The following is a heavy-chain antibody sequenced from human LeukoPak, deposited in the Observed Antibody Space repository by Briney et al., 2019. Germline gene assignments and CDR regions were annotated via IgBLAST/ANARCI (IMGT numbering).Heavy chain of an antibody. Sequence: GGSLRLSCAASGFTFSSYAMSWVRQAPGKGLGWVSAISGSGGSTYYADSVKGRFTISRDNSKNTLYLQMNSLRAEDTAVYYCAKDLRVSVLLWFGQRPDNWFDPWGQGTLVTVSS. CDR1: GFTFSSYA. CDR3: AKDLRVSVLLWFGQRPDNWFDP. V-gene: IGHV3-23*01. CDR2: ISGSGGST. D-gene: IGHD3-10*01. J-gene: IGHJ5*02.